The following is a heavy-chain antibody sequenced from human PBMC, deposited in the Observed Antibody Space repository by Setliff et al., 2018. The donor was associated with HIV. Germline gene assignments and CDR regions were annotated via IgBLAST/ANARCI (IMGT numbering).Heavy chain of an antibody. D-gene: IGHD1-26*01. V-gene: IGHV5-51*01. Sequence: GESLKISCKGSGYNFTSHWIGWVRQMPGRGLEWMAIIFPGDSDVRKSPSFQGQVTISADKSIDTAYLQWSSLKASDTAMYYCARFRYSGSYYVGDAFDTWGQGTMVTVSS. J-gene: IGHJ3*02. CDR1: GYNFTSHW. CDR2: IFPGDSDV. CDR3: ARFRYSGSYYVGDAFDT.